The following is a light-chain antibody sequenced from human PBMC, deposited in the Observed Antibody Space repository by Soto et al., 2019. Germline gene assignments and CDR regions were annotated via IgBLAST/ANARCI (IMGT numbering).Light chain of an antibody. V-gene: IGKV4-1*01. CDR3: QQYYSTLT. J-gene: IGKJ4*01. CDR2: WAS. CDR1: QSVLYSSDNKNY. Sequence: DIVMTQSPDSLAVSLGERATINCKSSQSVLYSSDNKNYLAWYQQKPGQPPKLLIYWASTRDSGVPDRFSGSGSGADFTLTISSLQAEDVAVYYCQQYYSTLTFGXGTKVXXK.